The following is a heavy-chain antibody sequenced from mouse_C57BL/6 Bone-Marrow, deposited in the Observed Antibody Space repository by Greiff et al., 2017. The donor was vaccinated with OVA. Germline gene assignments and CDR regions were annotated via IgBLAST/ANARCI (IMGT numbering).Heavy chain of an antibody. J-gene: IGHJ1*03. D-gene: IGHD2-3*01. CDR2: IYPGGGYT. CDR3: ARRIYDGYHWYFDV. V-gene: IGHV1-63*01. CDR1: GYTFTNYW. Sequence: VMLVESGAELVRPGTSVKMSCKASGYTFTNYWIGWAKQRPGHGLEWIGDIYPGGGYTNYNEKFKGKATLTADKSSSTAYMQFSSLTSEDSAIYYCARRIYDGYHWYFDVWGTGTTVTVSS.